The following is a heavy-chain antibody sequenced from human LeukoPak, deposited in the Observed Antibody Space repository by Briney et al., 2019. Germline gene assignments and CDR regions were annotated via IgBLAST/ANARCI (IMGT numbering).Heavy chain of an antibody. CDR2: IYYSGST. V-gene: IGHV4-59*08. Sequence: SETLSLTCTVSGGSISCYYWSWIRQPPGKGLEWIGYIYYSGSTNYNPSLKGRVTISVDTSKNQFSLKLSSVTAADTAAYYCARYGRMGAHEAFDIWGQGTMVSVSS. J-gene: IGHJ3*02. CDR1: GGSISCYY. CDR3: ARYGRMGAHEAFDI. D-gene: IGHD1-26*01.